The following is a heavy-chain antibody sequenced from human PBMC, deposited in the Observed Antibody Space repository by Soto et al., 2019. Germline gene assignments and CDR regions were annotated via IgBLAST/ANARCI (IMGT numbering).Heavy chain of an antibody. Sequence: ASVKVSCKASGYTFTSYYMHWVRQAPGQGLEWMGIINPSGGSTSYAQKFQGRVTMTRDTSTSTVYMELSSLRSEDTAVYYCARDIGLGSSGWSWYFDLWGRGTLVTVSS. D-gene: IGHD6-19*01. CDR1: GYTFTSYY. CDR2: INPSGGST. V-gene: IGHV1-46*01. CDR3: ARDIGLGSSGWSWYFDL. J-gene: IGHJ2*01.